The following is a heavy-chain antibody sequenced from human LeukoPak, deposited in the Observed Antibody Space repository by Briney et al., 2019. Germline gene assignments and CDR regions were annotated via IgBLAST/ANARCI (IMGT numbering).Heavy chain of an antibody. D-gene: IGHD5-12*01. Sequence: PGGSLRLSCAASGFTFSSYWMSWVRQAPGKGLEWVANIKQDGSEKYYVDSVKGRFTISRDNAKNSLYLQMNSLRAEDTAVYYCARDPRRWLRFRGGYYFDYWGQGTLVTVSS. J-gene: IGHJ4*02. CDR1: GFTFSSYW. CDR2: IKQDGSEK. CDR3: ARDPRRWLRFRGGYYFDY. V-gene: IGHV3-7*01.